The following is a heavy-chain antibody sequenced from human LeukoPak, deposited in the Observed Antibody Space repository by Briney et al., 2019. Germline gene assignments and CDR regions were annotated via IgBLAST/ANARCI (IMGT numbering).Heavy chain of an antibody. V-gene: IGHV3-64*01. D-gene: IGHD6-19*01. CDR3: ARTYSSGWGSYGY. CDR1: GFTFSSYW. Sequence: PGGSLRLSCAASGFTFSSYWMHWVRQAPGKGLEYVSAISSNGGSTYYANSVKGRFTISRDNSKNTLYLQMGSLRAEDMAVYYCARTYSSGWGSYGYWGQGTLVTVSS. CDR2: ISSNGGST. J-gene: IGHJ4*02.